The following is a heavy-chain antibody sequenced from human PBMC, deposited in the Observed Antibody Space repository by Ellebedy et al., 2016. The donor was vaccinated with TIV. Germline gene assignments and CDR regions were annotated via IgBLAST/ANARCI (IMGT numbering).Heavy chain of an antibody. D-gene: IGHD4-17*01. J-gene: IGHJ5*02. Sequence: PGGSLRLSCVASGFSFRSYWMSWVRQAPGKGLEWVANIYQDGSNKYYVDSVKGRFTISRDNDNKALFLQMNSLRVEDTAVYYCARRGSYGDYAVQINSWFDPWGQGTLVTVSS. V-gene: IGHV3-7*01. CDR3: ARRGSYGDYAVQINSWFDP. CDR1: GFSFRSYW. CDR2: IYQDGSNK.